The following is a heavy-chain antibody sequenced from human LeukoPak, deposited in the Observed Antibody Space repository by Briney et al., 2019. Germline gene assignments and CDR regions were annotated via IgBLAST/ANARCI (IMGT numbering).Heavy chain of an antibody. V-gene: IGHV3-48*04. Sequence: GGSLRLSCAASGFTFSSYSMNWVRQAPGKGLEWVSYISSSSSTIYYADSVKGRFTISRDNAKNSLYLQMNSLSAEDTAVYYCARDGSTVSGGDYFDYWGQGTLVTVSS. D-gene: IGHD4-17*01. CDR3: ARDGSTVSGGDYFDY. CDR1: GFTFSSYS. CDR2: ISSSSSTI. J-gene: IGHJ4*02.